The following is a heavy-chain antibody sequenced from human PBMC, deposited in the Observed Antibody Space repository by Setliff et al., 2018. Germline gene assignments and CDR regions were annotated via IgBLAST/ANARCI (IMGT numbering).Heavy chain of an antibody. CDR3: RVWVDMIEVDS. CDR2: LHTSGST. V-gene: IGHV4-4*07. CDR1: GGSISSYY. J-gene: IGHJ4*02. D-gene: IGHD3-22*01. Sequence: SETLSLTCTVSGGSISSYYWSWIRQPAGKGLEWVRRLHTSGSTTYNPSLQSRVTMSVDTSKNQFSLKLTSVTAADTAVYYCRVWVDMIEVDSWAQGTLVTVPQ.